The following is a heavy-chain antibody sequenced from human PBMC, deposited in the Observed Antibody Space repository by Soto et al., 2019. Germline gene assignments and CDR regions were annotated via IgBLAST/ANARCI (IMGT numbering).Heavy chain of an antibody. J-gene: IGHJ3*02. Sequence: GGSLRLSCAASGFTFGPYWMHWVRQAPGKGLVWVSYINGVGLTTTYADSVKGRFTISRDNAKSTLYLQMNSLRDEDTSVYYCVRDRGNPDSFDIWGQGTMVTVSS. CDR2: INGVGLTT. CDR3: VRDRGNPDSFDI. V-gene: IGHV3-74*01. CDR1: GFTFGPYW. D-gene: IGHD4-4*01.